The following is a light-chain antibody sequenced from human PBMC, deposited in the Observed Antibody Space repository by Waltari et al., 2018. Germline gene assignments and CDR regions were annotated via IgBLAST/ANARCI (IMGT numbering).Light chain of an antibody. J-gene: IGLJ2*01. V-gene: IGLV3-25*03. CDR1: ALPRQY. CDR3: QSADGSGTYVV. Sequence: SYELTQPPSVSVSPGQTARITCSGEALPRQYGYWYQQRPGKAPMFRIYQDTQRPSEIPERFSGSSSGTTVTLTISEVQAEDEADYYCQSADGSGTYVVFGGGTKLTVL. CDR2: QDT.